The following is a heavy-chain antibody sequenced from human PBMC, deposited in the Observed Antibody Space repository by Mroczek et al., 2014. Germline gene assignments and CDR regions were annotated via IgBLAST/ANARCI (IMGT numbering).Heavy chain of an antibody. CDR3: ARGVVSGTNYYFYYYMDV. D-gene: IGHD1-7*01. Sequence: QVQLVQSGAEVKKPGSSVKVSCKASGDTFSTYSVAWVRQAPGQGLEWMGGIIPFYGTTNYAPKFQGRVTITADQSTSIAYMELSSLRSEDTAVYYCARGVVSGTNYYFYYYMDVWGKGTTVTVSS. V-gene: IGHV1-69*12. J-gene: IGHJ6*03. CDR1: GDTFSTYS. CDR2: IIPFYGTT.